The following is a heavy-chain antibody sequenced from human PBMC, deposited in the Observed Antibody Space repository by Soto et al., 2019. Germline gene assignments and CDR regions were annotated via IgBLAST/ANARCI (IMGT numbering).Heavy chain of an antibody. J-gene: IGHJ4*02. V-gene: IGHV3-48*02. Sequence: GGSLRLSCGASGFTFSSYRMNWVRQAPGKGLEWVSYITSKSSTIKYADSVQGRFTVSRDNAKNPLYLQLNSLRDDDTAVYFCAKDKEACSTTSCSLSPVDSWGQGTMVTVSS. CDR2: ITSKSSTI. D-gene: IGHD2-2*01. CDR1: GFTFSSYR. CDR3: AKDKEACSTTSCSLSPVDS.